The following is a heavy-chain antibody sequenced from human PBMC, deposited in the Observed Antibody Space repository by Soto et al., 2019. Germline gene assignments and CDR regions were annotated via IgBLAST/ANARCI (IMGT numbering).Heavy chain of an antibody. J-gene: IGHJ4*02. CDR1: GFTFSSYA. D-gene: IGHD3-16*01. CDR2: ISGSGGNT. V-gene: IGHV3-23*01. CDR3: SKGRRLGSCWGKFDY. Sequence: PGGSLRLSCAASGFTFSSYAMSWVRQAPGKGLEWVSAISGSGGNTYYADSVKGRFTISRDNSKNTLYLQMDSLRAEDTAVYYCSKGRRLGSCWGKFDYWGEGTLVTVSS.